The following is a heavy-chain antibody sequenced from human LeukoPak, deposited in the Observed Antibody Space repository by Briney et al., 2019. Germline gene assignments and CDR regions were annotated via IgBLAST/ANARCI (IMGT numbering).Heavy chain of an antibody. CDR3: ARDQNSDWPYYYYYMDV. CDR1: GGTFSSYA. CDR2: IIPIFGTA. Sequence: SVKVSCKASGGTFSSYAISWVRQAPGQGLEWMGGIIPIFGTANYAQKFQGRVTITADKSTSTAYMELSSLRSEDTAVYYCARDQNSDWPYYYYYMDVWGKGTTVTVSS. V-gene: IGHV1-69*06. D-gene: IGHD6-19*01. J-gene: IGHJ6*03.